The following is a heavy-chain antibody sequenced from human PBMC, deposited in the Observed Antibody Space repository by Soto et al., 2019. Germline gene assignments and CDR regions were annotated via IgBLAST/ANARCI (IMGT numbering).Heavy chain of an antibody. CDR2: INHSGST. CDR1: GGSFSGYY. J-gene: IGHJ5*02. Sequence: SETLSLTCAVYGGSFSGYYWSWIRQPPGKGLEWIGEINHSGSTNYNPSLKSRVTISVDTSKNQFSLKLSSVTAADTAVYYCARGTTRLRPRSSGWPPNWFDPWGQGTLVTVSS. CDR3: ARGTTRLRPRSSGWPPNWFDP. D-gene: IGHD6-19*01. V-gene: IGHV4-34*01.